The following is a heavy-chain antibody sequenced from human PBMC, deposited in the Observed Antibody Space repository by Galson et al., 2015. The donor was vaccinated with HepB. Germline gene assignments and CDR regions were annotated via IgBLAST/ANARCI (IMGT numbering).Heavy chain of an antibody. CDR3: ARDTKAAAQTTGSATYYYYGMDV. D-gene: IGHD6-13*01. CDR2: IHPGDSDT. J-gene: IGHJ6*02. V-gene: IGHV5-51*03. Sequence: QSGAEVKKPGESLKISCKGSGYSFTSYWIGWVRQMPGKGLEWMGIIHPGDSDTRYSPSFQGQVTISADKSISTAYLQWSSLKASDTAMYYCARDTKAAAQTTGSATYYYYGMDVWGQGTTVTVSS. CDR1: GYSFTSYW.